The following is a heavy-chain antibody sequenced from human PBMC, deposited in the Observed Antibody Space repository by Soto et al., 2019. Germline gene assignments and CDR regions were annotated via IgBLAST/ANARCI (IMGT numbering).Heavy chain of an antibody. CDR2: ISGSGGST. D-gene: IGHD3-10*01. CDR3: VKDATMVRGVHDY. Sequence: VGSLRLSCAASGFTFSSYAMSWVRQAPGKGLEWVSAISGSGGSTYYADSVKGRFNISRDNSKNTLYLQMSSLRAEDTAVYYCVKDATMVRGVHDYGGQGTLVTVSS. J-gene: IGHJ4*02. CDR1: GFTFSSYA. V-gene: IGHV3-23*01.